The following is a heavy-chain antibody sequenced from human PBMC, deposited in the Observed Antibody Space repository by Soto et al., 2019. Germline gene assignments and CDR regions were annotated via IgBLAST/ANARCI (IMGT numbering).Heavy chain of an antibody. CDR1: GFTFSSYS. CDR2: ISSSSSYI. J-gene: IGHJ4*02. CDR3: ARDFDIAAAGTGNYFDY. Sequence: GGSLRLSCAASGFTFSSYSMNWVRQAPGKGLEWVSSISSSSSYIYYADSVKGRLTISRDNAKNSLYLEMNSLRAEDTAVYYCARDFDIAAAGTGNYFDYWGQGTLVTVSS. D-gene: IGHD6-13*01. V-gene: IGHV3-21*01.